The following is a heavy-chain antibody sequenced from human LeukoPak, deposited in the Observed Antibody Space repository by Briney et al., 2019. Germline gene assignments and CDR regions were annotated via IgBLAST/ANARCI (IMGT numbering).Heavy chain of an antibody. Sequence: SETLSLTCTVYGGSFSGYYWSWIRQPPGKGLEWIGEINHSGSTNYNPSLKSRVTISVDTSKNQFSLKLNSVTAADTAVYYCAISGSGTYYDEQFDYWGQGTLVTVSS. J-gene: IGHJ4*02. CDR3: AISGSGTYYDEQFDY. V-gene: IGHV4-34*01. CDR1: GGSFSGYY. CDR2: INHSGST. D-gene: IGHD3-10*01.